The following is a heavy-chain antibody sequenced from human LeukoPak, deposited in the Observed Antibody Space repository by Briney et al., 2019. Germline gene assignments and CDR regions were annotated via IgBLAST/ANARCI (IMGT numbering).Heavy chain of an antibody. CDR2: VYYSGTT. J-gene: IGHJ6*02. V-gene: IGHV4-59*08. CDR3: ARQGNRAIATRHGLDV. Sequence: WETLSLTCAVSGGSISGYYWSWIRQPPGKGLEWIGYVYYSGTTKYNPSLKSRVTISVDTSKNQFSLKLTSVTAADSAVYYCARQGNRAIATRHGLDVWGQGTTVTVSS. D-gene: IGHD6-6*01. CDR1: GGSISGYY.